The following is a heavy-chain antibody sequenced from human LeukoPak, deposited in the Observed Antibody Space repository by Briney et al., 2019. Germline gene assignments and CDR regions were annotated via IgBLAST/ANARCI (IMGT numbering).Heavy chain of an antibody. CDR1: GGSISSGSYY. D-gene: IGHD6-19*01. Sequence: PSETLSLTCTVSGGSISSGSYYWSWIRQPAGKGLEWIGRIYTSGSTNYNPSLKSRVTISVDTSKNQFSLKLSSVTAADTAVYYCARGGVAGNGTSWGQGTLVTVSS. V-gene: IGHV4-61*02. CDR2: IYTSGST. J-gene: IGHJ4*02. CDR3: ARGGVAGNGTS.